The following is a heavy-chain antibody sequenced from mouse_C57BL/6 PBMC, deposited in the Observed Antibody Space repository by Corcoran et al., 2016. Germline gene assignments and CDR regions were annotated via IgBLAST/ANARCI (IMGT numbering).Heavy chain of an antibody. D-gene: IGHD1-1*01. CDR1: GYTFTDYY. Sequence: EVQLQQSGPELVKPGASVKISCKASGYTFTDYYMNWVKQSHGKSLEWIGDINPNNGGTSYNQKFKGKATLTVDKSSSTAYMELRSPTSEDSAVYYCAREVTTVVAKDAMDYWGQGTSVTVSS. J-gene: IGHJ4*01. V-gene: IGHV1-26*01. CDR3: AREVTTVVAKDAMDY. CDR2: INPNNGGT.